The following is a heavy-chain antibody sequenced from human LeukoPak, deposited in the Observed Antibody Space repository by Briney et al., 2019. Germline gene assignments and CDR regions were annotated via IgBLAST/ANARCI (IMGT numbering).Heavy chain of an antibody. CDR3: ARGRYSSSWFYFDY. Sequence: PSETLSLTCTVSGGSISSCYWSWIRQPPGKGLEWIGYIYYSGSTNYNPSLKSRVTISVDTSKNQFSLKLSSVTAADTAVYYCARGRYSSSWFYFDYWGQGTLVTVSS. CDR2: IYYSGST. D-gene: IGHD6-13*01. J-gene: IGHJ4*02. CDR1: GGSISSCY. V-gene: IGHV4-59*12.